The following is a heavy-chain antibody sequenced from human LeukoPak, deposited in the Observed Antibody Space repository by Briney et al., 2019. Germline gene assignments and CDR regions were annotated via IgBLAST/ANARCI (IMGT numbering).Heavy chain of an antibody. J-gene: IGHJ3*02. V-gene: IGHV1-2*02. Sequence: ASVKVSCKASGYTFTGYYMHWVRQAPGQGLEWMGWINPDNGATRYAQKFQGRVTMTRETSISTAYMELSRLRSDDTAVYYCARDGQHGGNDAFDIWGQRTMVTVSS. D-gene: IGHD4-23*01. CDR2: INPDNGAT. CDR3: ARDGQHGGNDAFDI. CDR1: GYTFTGYY.